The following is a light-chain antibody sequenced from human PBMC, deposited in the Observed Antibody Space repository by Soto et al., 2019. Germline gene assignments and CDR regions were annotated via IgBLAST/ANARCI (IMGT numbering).Light chain of an antibody. J-gene: IGKJ1*01. Sequence: EIVMTQSPATLSVSPVERVSLSGRASESVSSNLAWYQQKPGQAPRLLMYGASTRATGIPARFSGSGSGTEFTLTISSLQSEDFAVYYCQQYDDWPPWTFGQGTKVDIK. CDR1: ESVSSN. CDR2: GAS. CDR3: QQYDDWPPWT. V-gene: IGKV3-15*01.